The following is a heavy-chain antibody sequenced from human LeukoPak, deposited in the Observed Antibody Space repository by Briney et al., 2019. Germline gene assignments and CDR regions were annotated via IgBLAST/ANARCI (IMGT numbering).Heavy chain of an antibody. Sequence: VASVKVSCKTSGYTFTGSYMHWVRQAPGQGLEWMGWINPNSGGTNYPQKFQGRVTMTRDTSISTAYMELSRLRSVDTAVYYCTRGAGLYYYHTSGYYPIGYWGQGTLVTVSS. CDR3: TRGAGLYYYHTSGYYPIGY. D-gene: IGHD3-22*01. J-gene: IGHJ4*02. CDR2: INPNSGGT. CDR1: GYTFTGSY. V-gene: IGHV1-2*02.